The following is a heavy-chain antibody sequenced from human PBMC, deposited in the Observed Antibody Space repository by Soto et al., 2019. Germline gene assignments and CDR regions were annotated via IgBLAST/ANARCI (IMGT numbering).Heavy chain of an antibody. D-gene: IGHD2-2*03. Sequence: HPGGSLRLSCAASGFTFSNYAIHWVRQAPGKGLEWVAVISYDGSNKYFAASVKGRFSISRDNSKNTLYLQMNSLRAEDTALYYCARDHWITIPGYYFDYWGQGALVTVSS. J-gene: IGHJ4*02. CDR2: ISYDGSNK. CDR3: ARDHWITIPGYYFDY. CDR1: GFTFSNYA. V-gene: IGHV3-30-3*01.